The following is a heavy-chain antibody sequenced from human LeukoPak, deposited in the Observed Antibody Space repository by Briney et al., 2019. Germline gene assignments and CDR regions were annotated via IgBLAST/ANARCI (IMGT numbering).Heavy chain of an antibody. CDR2: ISSSSSYI. D-gene: IGHD3-10*01. CDR1: GFTFSSYS. CDR3: ARSSELLWFGELSYWFDP. V-gene: IGHV3-21*01. J-gene: IGHJ5*02. Sequence: GSLRLSCAASGFTFSSYSMNWVRQAPGKGLEWVSSISSSSSYIYYADSVKGRFTISRDNAKNSLYLQMNSLRAEDTAVYYCARSSELLWFGELSYWFDPWGQGTLVTVSS.